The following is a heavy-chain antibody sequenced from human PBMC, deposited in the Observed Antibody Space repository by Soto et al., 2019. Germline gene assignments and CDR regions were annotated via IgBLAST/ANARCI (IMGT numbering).Heavy chain of an antibody. CDR2: ISNDGSKK. J-gene: IGHJ4*02. D-gene: IGHD4-17*01. V-gene: IGHV3-30*18. CDR3: AKVPLRPYYFDS. Sequence: QVQLVDSGGGVVQPGRSLRLSCAASGFIFSNYGMHWVRQAPGKGLEWVALISNDGSKKYYADSLKGRFINARVDSNNPLYLEMNSLRAEDTAVYYCAKVPLRPYYFDSWGQGTLVIVYS. CDR1: GFIFSNYG.